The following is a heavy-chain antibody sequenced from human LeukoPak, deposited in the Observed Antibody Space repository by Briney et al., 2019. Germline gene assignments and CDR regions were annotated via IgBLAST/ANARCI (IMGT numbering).Heavy chain of an antibody. D-gene: IGHD2-15*01. CDR1: GFTFSSYA. Sequence: PGGSLRLSCAASGFTFSSYAMSWVRQPPGKGLEWXXXXXXSGSTYXXPSXKSXVTISVDTSKNQFSLKLSSVTAADTAVYYCARQVRYCSGGSCYLFGFDYWGQGTLVTVSS. J-gene: IGHJ4*02. V-gene: IGHV4-39*01. CDR3: ARQVRYCSGGSCYLFGFDY. CDR2: XXXSGST.